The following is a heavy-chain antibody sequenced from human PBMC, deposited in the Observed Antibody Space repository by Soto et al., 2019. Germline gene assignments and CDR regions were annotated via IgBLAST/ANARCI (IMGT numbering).Heavy chain of an antibody. CDR1: GYRFIDYF. CDR3: ARESNWNYQGWTVY. D-gene: IGHD1-7*01. J-gene: IGHJ4*02. CDR2: INPKSGGT. V-gene: IGHV1-2*02. Sequence: ASVKVSCKASGYRFIDYFMHWVRRAPGQGLEWMGWINPKSGGTKIAQKFQGRNTMTRDTSINTVFMELSRLTSDDTAVYFCARESNWNYQGWTVYWGRGTLVTVSS.